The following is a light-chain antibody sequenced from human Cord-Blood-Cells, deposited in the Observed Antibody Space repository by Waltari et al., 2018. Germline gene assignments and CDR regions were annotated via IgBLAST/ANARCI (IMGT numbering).Light chain of an antibody. CDR3: SSYAGSNNWV. CDR2: EVS. CDR1: SSDVGGYNY. J-gene: IGLJ3*02. Sequence: QSALTQPPSASGSPGQSVTISCTGTSSDVGGYNYVSWYQQHPVKAPKLMSYEVSKRPSGVPDRVSGSKSGNTASLTVSGLQAEDEADYSCSSYAGSNNWVFGGGTKLTVL. V-gene: IGLV2-8*01.